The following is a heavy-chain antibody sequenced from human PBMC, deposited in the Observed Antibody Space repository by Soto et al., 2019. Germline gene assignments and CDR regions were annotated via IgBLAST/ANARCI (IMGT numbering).Heavy chain of an antibody. D-gene: IGHD2-21*01. V-gene: IGHV4-31*03. Sequence: TLTLPCSDSCAAVNSGNYYWSWIRTVPGKGLEWIGHIYVTGAVDYNPSVSDRITIAQDTSERQFSLNLRLVTAADTAVYYCARLRIATNNYKCLDPWGQGAL. J-gene: IGHJ5*02. CDR3: ARLRIATNNYKCLDP. CDR2: IYVTGAV. CDR1: CAAVNSGNYY.